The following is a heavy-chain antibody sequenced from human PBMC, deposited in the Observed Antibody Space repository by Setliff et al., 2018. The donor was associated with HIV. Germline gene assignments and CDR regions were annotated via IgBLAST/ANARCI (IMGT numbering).Heavy chain of an antibody. V-gene: IGHV4-34*01. CDR3: ARKVGGDFDY. Sequence: PSETLSLTCVVYGGSFTNFYWSWIRQPPGKGLECIGEINHSGITNYNPYLKSRVTISVDTSKNQFSLKLSSVTAADTAVYFCARKVGGDFDYWGQGTLVTVSS. D-gene: IGHD2-2*01. CDR2: INHSGIT. CDR1: GGSFTNFY. J-gene: IGHJ4*02.